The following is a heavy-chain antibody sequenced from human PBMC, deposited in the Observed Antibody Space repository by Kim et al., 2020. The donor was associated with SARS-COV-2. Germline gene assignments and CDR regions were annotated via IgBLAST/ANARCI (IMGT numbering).Heavy chain of an antibody. Sequence: SVKVSCKASGGTFSSYAISWVRQAPGQGLEWMGGIIPIFGTANYAQKFQGRVTITADESTSTAYMELSSLRSEDTAVYYCARGGGWVEPTLAWYYYYGMDVWGQGTTVTVSS. CDR3: ARGGGWVEPTLAWYYYYGMDV. CDR2: IIPIFGTA. CDR1: GGTFSSYA. J-gene: IGHJ6*02. D-gene: IGHD1-1*01. V-gene: IGHV1-69*13.